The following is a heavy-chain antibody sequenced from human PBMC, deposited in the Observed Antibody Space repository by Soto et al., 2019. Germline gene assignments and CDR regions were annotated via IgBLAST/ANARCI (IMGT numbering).Heavy chain of an antibody. CDR2: INQAGSEK. CDR3: ARDGSTSWYSYDYHGMDV. V-gene: IGHV3-7*05. CDR1: GFTFRTYW. Sequence: EVQLVESGGGLVQPGGSLRLSCGASGFTFRTYWLSWVRQVPGKGLEWVANINQAGSEKNYVDSVKGRFTISRDNAKDSLYLQMSSLRAEDTALYYCARDGSTSWYSYDYHGMDVWGQGTTVTLSS. J-gene: IGHJ6*02. D-gene: IGHD5-18*01.